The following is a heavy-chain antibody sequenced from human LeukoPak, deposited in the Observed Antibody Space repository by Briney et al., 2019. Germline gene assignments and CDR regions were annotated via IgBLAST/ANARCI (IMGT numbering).Heavy chain of an antibody. J-gene: IGHJ4*02. CDR2: VFYSGNT. CDR3: ARVGGGYDGYFDY. V-gene: IGHV4-59*01. D-gene: IGHD5-12*01. Sequence: SETLSLTCVVSGGSICTNHWSWIRQPPGKGLEWIGYVFYSGNTNYNPSLKSRVTISVDTSKNHFYLKLSSVTAADTAMYYCARVGGGYDGYFDYWGQGTLVTVSS. CDR1: GGSICTNH.